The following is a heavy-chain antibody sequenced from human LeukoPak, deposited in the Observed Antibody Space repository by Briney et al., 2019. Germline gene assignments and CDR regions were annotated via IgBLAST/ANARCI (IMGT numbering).Heavy chain of an antibody. CDR2: INAGNGNT. CDR1: GYTFTSYA. Sequence: ASVKVSCKASGYTFTSYAMHWVRQAPGQRLEWMGWINAGNGNTKYPQKFQGRVTITRDTSASTAYMELSSLRSEDTAVYYCARGSNYYDSSGSSPHFDYWGQGTLVTVSS. V-gene: IGHV1-3*01. J-gene: IGHJ4*02. CDR3: ARGSNYYDSSGSSPHFDY. D-gene: IGHD3-22*01.